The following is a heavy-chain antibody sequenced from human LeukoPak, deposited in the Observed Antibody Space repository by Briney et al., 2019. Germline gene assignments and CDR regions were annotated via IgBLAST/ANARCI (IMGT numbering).Heavy chain of an antibody. CDR1: GYTFTSYD. D-gene: IGHD6-19*01. V-gene: IGHV1-8*03. J-gene: IGHJ5*02. CDR3: ARGRGSGWYDGNWFDP. Sequence: GASVKVSCKASGYTFTSYDINWVRQAPGQGPEWMGWMNPNSGNTGYAQKFQGRVTITRNTSISTAYMELSSLRSEDTAVYYCARGRGSGWYDGNWFDPWGQGTLVTVSS. CDR2: MNPNSGNT.